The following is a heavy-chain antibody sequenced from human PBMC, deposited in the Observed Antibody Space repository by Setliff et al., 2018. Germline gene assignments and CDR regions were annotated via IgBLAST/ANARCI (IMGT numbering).Heavy chain of an antibody. Sequence: PSETLSLTCVVSGYYIRSGYYWGWIRQHPGKGLEWIGSIFYDGNTFYNPSPKSRVTMSVDTSKNQFSLKLSSVTAADTAVYYCATLRTSTHFDHWGQGTLVTVS. CDR3: ATLRTSTHFDH. CDR1: GYYIRSGYY. V-gene: IGHV4-38-2*01. D-gene: IGHD1-1*01. CDR2: IFYDGNT. J-gene: IGHJ4*02.